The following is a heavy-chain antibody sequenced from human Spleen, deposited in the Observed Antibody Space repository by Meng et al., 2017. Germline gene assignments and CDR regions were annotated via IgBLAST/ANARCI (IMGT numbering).Heavy chain of an antibody. Sequence: SETLSLTCTVSGGSISSSSYYWGWIRQPPGKGLEWIGSIYYSGSTYYNPSLKSRVTISVDTSKNQFSLKLSSVTAADTAVYYCARLLWFGELTSRQNWFDPWGQGTLVTVS. J-gene: IGHJ5*02. CDR1: GGSISSSSYY. D-gene: IGHD3-10*01. V-gene: IGHV4-39*07. CDR3: ARLLWFGELTSRQNWFDP. CDR2: IYYSGST.